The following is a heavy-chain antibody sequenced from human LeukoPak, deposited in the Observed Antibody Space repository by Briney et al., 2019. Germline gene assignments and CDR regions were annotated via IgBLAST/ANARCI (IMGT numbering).Heavy chain of an antibody. CDR2: INPSGGST. V-gene: IGHV1-46*01. Sequence: ASVKVSCKASGYTFTNYYIHWVRQAPGQGLEWLGVINPSGGSTNYAQRFLGRVTLTRDTSTSTVYMELSSLRSEDTAVYYCARPRLRYSTTDAFDIWGQGTMVTVSS. D-gene: IGHD3-9*01. CDR3: ARPRLRYSTTDAFDI. CDR1: GYTFTNYY. J-gene: IGHJ3*02.